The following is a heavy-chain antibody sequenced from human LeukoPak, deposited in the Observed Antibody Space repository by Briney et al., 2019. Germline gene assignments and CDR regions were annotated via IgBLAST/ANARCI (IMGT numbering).Heavy chain of an antibody. CDR2: IYYSGST. CDR3: ARGFDSSGFQFDP. D-gene: IGHD3-22*01. V-gene: IGHV4-59*01. Sequence: SETLSLTCTVSGGSISSYDWSWIRQPPGKGLEWIGYIYYSGSTNYNPSLKSRVTISVDTSKNQFSLKLSSVTAADTAVYYCARGFDSSGFQFDPWGQGTLVTVTS. J-gene: IGHJ5*02. CDR1: GGSISSYD.